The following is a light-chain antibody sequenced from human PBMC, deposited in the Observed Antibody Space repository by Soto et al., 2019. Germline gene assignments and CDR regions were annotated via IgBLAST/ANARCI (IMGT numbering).Light chain of an antibody. CDR2: EVS. J-gene: IGLJ3*02. Sequence: ALTQAASASGSPGQSITISCTGTSSDIGAYNHVSWYQQHPGKAPKVLIYEVSDRPSGISNRFSGSKSGNTASLTISGLQAEDEADYYCASHTTSLTWVFGGGTKLTVL. CDR3: ASHTTSLTWV. V-gene: IGLV2-14*01. CDR1: SSDIGAYNH.